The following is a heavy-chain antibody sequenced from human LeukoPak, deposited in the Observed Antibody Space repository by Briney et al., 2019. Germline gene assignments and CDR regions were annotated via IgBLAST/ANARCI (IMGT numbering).Heavy chain of an antibody. CDR1: GFTFSSYA. Sequence: GGSLRLSCAASGFTFSSYAMSWVRQAPGKGLEWVSGLSDAGVRIFYSDSVKGRFTVSRDNSKDTLYLQMDSLRVEDTAVYYCANTHCDSSPIVWNFWGQGTLVTVSS. CDR3: ANTHCDSSPIVWNF. CDR2: LSDAGVRI. V-gene: IGHV3-23*01. D-gene: IGHD1-1*01. J-gene: IGHJ4*02.